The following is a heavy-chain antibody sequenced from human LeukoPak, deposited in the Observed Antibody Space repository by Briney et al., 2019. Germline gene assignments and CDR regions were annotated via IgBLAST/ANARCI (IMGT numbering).Heavy chain of an antibody. J-gene: IGHJ3*02. V-gene: IGHV3-21*01. CDR3: ARRGGSGYYDAFDI. CDR2: IGSSSSFI. D-gene: IGHD3-22*01. CDR1: GFTFSSYN. Sequence: GGSLRLSCAASGFTFSSYNMNWVRQAPGKGLEWVSSIGSSSSFIYYADSVKGRFTISRDNAKNSLYLQMNSLRAEDTAVYYCARRGGSGYYDAFDIWGQGTMVTVSS.